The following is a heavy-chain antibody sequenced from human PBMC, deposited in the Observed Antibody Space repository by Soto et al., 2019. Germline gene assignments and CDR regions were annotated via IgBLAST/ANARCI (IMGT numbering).Heavy chain of an antibody. CDR2: ISGSGGST. CDR3: ANDWGWQDY. V-gene: IGHV3-23*01. Sequence: EVQLLESGGGLVQPGWSLRLSCAASGFTFSSYAMSWVRQAPGKGLEWVSAISGSGGSTYYADSVKGPFTISRDNSKNPLYLQMTSLRAEDTAVYYCANDWGWQDYWGQGTLVTVSS. D-gene: IGHD3-16*01. CDR1: GFTFSSYA. J-gene: IGHJ4*02.